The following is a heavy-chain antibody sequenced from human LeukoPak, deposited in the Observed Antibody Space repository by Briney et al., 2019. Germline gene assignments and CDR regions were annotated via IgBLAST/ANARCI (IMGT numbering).Heavy chain of an antibody. CDR2: IKQDGSEE. CDR1: GFNFGDYA. D-gene: IGHD3-10*01. V-gene: IGHV3-7*02. J-gene: IGHJ4*02. CDR3: VGLGENY. Sequence: GGSLRLSCATSGFNFGDYAMTWVRQASGKGLEWVANIKQDGSEEYYVDSVKGRFTISRDNAKNSLYLQMNSLRAEDTAVYYCVGLGENYWGQGTLVTVSS.